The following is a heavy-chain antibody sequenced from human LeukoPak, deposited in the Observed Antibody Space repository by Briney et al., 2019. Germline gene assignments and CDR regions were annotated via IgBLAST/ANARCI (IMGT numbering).Heavy chain of an antibody. CDR2: INPSGGST. V-gene: IGHV1-46*01. Sequence: ASVKVSCKTSGYTFTSYYIHWVRQAPGQGLEWMGIINPSGGSTSYAQKFQGRVTMTRDTSTSTVYMYLSSLRSEDTAVYYCARVWVGATKAGYGYWGQGTLVTVSS. CDR3: ARVWVGATKAGYGY. D-gene: IGHD1-26*01. CDR1: GYTFTSYY. J-gene: IGHJ4*02.